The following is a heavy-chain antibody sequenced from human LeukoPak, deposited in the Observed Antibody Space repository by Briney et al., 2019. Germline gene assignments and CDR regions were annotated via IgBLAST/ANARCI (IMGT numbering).Heavy chain of an antibody. D-gene: IGHD6-13*01. CDR1: GFTFSSYV. J-gene: IGHJ5*02. CDR2: ISGSGGFT. CDR3: AKYGSGWYWFDP. V-gene: IGHV3-23*01. Sequence: LTGGSLRLSCAASGFTFSSYVMSWVRQAPGKGLEWVSGISGSGGFTHYADSMRGRFTISRDNSKSTLYLQMSSLRTEDTAAYYCAKYGSGWYWFDPWGQGTLVTVSS.